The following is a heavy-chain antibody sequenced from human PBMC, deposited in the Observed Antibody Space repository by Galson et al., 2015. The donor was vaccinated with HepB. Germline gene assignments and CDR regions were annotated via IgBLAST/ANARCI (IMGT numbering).Heavy chain of an antibody. V-gene: IGHV3-21*01. Sequence: SLRLSCAASGFTFSSYSMSWVRQAPGKGLEWVSSISSSSSYIYYADSVKGRFTISRDNAKNSLYLQMNSLRAEDTAVYYCARDLQIWFGEYIPIDYWGQGTLVTVSS. J-gene: IGHJ4*02. CDR3: ARDLQIWFGEYIPIDY. CDR2: ISSSSSYI. CDR1: GFTFSSYS. D-gene: IGHD3-10*01.